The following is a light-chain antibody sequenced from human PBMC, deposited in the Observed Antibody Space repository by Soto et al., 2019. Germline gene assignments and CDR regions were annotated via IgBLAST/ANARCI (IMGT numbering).Light chain of an antibody. CDR2: DAS. CDR1: QSISTY. J-gene: IGKJ4*01. Sequence: DIQMTQSPSSLSASVGDRVTITCRASQSISTYLHWYQQKPGKAPNLLIYDASSLESGVPSRFGGSGSGTEFTLTISSLQPDDFATYYCQQYNSYSSLTFGGGTKVDIK. CDR3: QQYNSYSSLT. V-gene: IGKV1-5*01.